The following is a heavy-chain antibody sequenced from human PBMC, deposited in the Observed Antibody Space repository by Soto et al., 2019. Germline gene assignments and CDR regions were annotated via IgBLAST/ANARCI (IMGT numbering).Heavy chain of an antibody. CDR2: IKSIPAGGTI. CDR3: STGGYYFDY. J-gene: IGHJ4*02. CDR1: GFTFSNAW. Sequence: ESGGGLVKPGGSLRHSCVGSGFTFSNAWMNWVRQAPGKGLEWVGRIKSIPAGGTIDYVAPVKDRFIISRDDSKNTVYLQMNSLKTEDTAVYYCSTGGYYFDYWGQGILVTVSS. V-gene: IGHV3-15*07.